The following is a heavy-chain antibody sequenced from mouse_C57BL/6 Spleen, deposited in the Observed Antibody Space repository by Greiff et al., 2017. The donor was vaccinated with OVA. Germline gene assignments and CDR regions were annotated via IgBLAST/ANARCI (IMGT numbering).Heavy chain of an antibody. J-gene: IGHJ3*01. CDR3: ARKDYYYGSSVGWFAY. CDR1: GYTFTTYP. CDR2: FHPYNDDT. Sequence: QVQLQQSGAELVKPGASVKMSCKASGYTFTTYPIEWMKQNHGKSLEWIGNFHPYNDDTKYNEKFKGKATLTVEKSSSTVYLELSRLTSDDSAVYYCARKDYYYGSSVGWFAYWGQGTLVTVSA. V-gene: IGHV1-47*01. D-gene: IGHD1-1*01.